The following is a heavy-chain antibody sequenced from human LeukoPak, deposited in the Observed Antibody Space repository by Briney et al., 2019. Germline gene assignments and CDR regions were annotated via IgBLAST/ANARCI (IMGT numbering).Heavy chain of an antibody. CDR3: ARSIAAPDRRFDP. J-gene: IGHJ5*02. V-gene: IGHV3-21*01. D-gene: IGHD6-6*01. Sequence: GGSLRLSCAASGFTFSSYSMNWVRQAPGKGLEWVSSIGSSSSYIYYADSVKGRFTISRDNAKNSLYLQMNSLRAEDTAVYYCARSIAAPDRRFDPWGQGTLVTVSS. CDR2: IGSSSSYI. CDR1: GFTFSSYS.